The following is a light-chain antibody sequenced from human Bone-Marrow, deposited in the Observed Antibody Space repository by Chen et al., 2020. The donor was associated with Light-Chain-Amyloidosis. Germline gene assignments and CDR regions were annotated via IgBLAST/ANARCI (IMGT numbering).Light chain of an antibody. CDR3: QSADSSGTYEVI. CDR1: DLPTKY. CDR2: RDT. Sequence: SYELTQPPSVSVSPGQTARITCSGDDLPTKYAYWYQQKPGQAPVLVIHRDTERPSGISERFSGSRSATTATLTISGVQAEDEADYHCQSADSSGTYEVIFGGGTKLTVL. J-gene: IGLJ2*01. V-gene: IGLV3-25*03.